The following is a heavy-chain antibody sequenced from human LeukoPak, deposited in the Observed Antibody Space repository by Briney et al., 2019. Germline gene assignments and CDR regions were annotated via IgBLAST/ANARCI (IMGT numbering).Heavy chain of an antibody. D-gene: IGHD6-13*01. CDR3: ARDRGGQHPDY. CDR1: GFTFSSYG. CDR2: ISYDGSNK. Sequence: GRSLRLSCAASGFTFSSYGMHWVRQAPGKGLEWVAVISYDGSNKYYADSVKGRFTISRDNSKNTLYLQMNSLRAEDTAVYYCARDRGGQHPDYWGQGTLVTVSS. V-gene: IGHV3-30*03. J-gene: IGHJ4*02.